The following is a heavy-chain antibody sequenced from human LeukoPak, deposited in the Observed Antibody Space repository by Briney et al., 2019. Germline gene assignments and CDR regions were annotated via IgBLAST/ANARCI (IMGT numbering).Heavy chain of an antibody. CDR3: ARISGYSYGQYYFDY. CDR1: GYSFTSYW. J-gene: IGHJ4*02. V-gene: IGHV5-51*01. D-gene: IGHD5-18*01. Sequence: GESLKISCKGSGYSFTSYWIGWVRQMPGKGLEWMGIIYPGDSDTRYSPSFQGQVTISADKSISTAYLQWSSLKASDTAMYYCARISGYSYGQYYFDYWGQGTLVTVSS. CDR2: IYPGDSDT.